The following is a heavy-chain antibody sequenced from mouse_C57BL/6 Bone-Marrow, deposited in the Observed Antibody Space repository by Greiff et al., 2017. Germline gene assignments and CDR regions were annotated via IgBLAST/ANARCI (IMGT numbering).Heavy chain of an antibody. V-gene: IGHV1-26*01. D-gene: IGHD3-3*01. Sequence: EVQLQQSGPELVKPGASVKISCKASGYTFTDYYMNWVKQSHGKSLEWIGDINPNNGGTSYNQKFKGKATLTVDKSSSTAYMELRSLTSEDSAVYYCARSVRGQGFDYWDQGTTLTVSS. CDR2: INPNNGGT. CDR3: ARSVRGQGFDY. J-gene: IGHJ2*01. CDR1: GYTFTDYY.